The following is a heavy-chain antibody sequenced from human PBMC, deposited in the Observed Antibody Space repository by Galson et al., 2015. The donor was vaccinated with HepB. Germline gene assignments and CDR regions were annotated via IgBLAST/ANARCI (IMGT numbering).Heavy chain of an antibody. CDR2: ISYDGTTK. J-gene: IGHJ5*02. D-gene: IGHD6-13*01. CDR3: ARTPGATGNWFDP. V-gene: IGHV3-30-3*01. CDR1: GFTFSSYT. Sequence: SLRLSCAGSGFTFSSYTMNWVRQAPGKGLEWVAVISYDGTTKYYADSVKGRFTISRDKSKNTLYLQMNSLRAEDTAVYYCARTPGATGNWFDPWGQGTLVTVSS.